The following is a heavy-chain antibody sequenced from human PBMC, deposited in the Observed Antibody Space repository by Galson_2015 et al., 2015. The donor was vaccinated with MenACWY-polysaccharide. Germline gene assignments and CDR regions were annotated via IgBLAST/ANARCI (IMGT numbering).Heavy chain of an antibody. Sequence: SLRLSCAASGFTVSSNYMSWVRQAPGKGLEWVSVIYSGGSTYYADSVKGRFTISRDNSKNTLYLQMNSLRAEDTAVYYCARGIILELDYYYGMDVWGQGTTVTVSS. CDR1: GFTVSSNY. CDR3: ARGIILELDYYYGMDV. CDR2: IYSGGST. J-gene: IGHJ6*02. D-gene: IGHD3-3*01. V-gene: IGHV3-66*01.